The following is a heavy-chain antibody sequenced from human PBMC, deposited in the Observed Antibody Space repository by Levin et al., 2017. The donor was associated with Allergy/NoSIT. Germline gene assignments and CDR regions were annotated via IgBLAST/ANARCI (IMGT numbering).Heavy chain of an antibody. CDR1: GGSFNTYP. CDR2: IIPFLDIE. CDR3: GRNDYGDYGL. V-gene: IGHV1-69*02. Sequence: SVKVSCKTSGGSFNTYPFTWVRQAPGQGLEWMGRIIPFLDIENYAQKFQGRVTITADKSTNTVYMELSSLRSEDTAVYYCGRNDYGDYGLWGRGTLVTVSS. D-gene: IGHD4-17*01. J-gene: IGHJ2*01.